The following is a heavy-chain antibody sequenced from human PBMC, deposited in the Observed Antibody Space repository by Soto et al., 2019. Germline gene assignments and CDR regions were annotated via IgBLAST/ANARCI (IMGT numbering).Heavy chain of an antibody. D-gene: IGHD3-10*01. J-gene: IGHJ4*02. CDR1: GYTLSHYL. Sequence: QVQLVQSGAEVKKPGASVKVSCKASGYTLSHYLLPWVRQAPGQGLEWMGWINAGNGQTKYSQKFQGRVTFTRDTSATTAYIALRSLRSEDTAVYYCASPSYGSGSYYWGQGTLVTVSS. V-gene: IGHV1-3*01. CDR2: INAGNGQT. CDR3: ASPSYGSGSYY.